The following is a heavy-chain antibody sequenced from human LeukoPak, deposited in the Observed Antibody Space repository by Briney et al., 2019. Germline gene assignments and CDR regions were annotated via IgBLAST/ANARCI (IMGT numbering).Heavy chain of an antibody. V-gene: IGHV1-8*01. CDR1: GYTFTSYD. Sequence: GASVKVSCKASGYTFTSYDINWVRQATGQGLEWMGWMNPNSGNTGYAQKFQGRVTMTRNTSISTAYMELSSLRSEDTAVYYCARGTTILYYDSGSAPDYWGQGTLVTVPS. D-gene: IGHD3-10*01. J-gene: IGHJ4*02. CDR2: MNPNSGNT. CDR3: ARGTTILYYDSGSAPDY.